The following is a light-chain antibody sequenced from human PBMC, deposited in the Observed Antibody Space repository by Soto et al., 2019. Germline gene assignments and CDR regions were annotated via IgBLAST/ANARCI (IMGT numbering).Light chain of an antibody. J-gene: IGKJ4*01. CDR3: QQLNSYPLT. CDR2: KAS. Sequence: DIKMTQSPSTLSGSVGDRVTITCRASQTISSWLAWYQQKPGKAPKLLIYKASTLKSGVPSRFSGSGSGTDFTLTISSLRPEDFATYYCQQLNSYPLTFGGGTKVDIK. CDR1: QTISSW. V-gene: IGKV1-5*03.